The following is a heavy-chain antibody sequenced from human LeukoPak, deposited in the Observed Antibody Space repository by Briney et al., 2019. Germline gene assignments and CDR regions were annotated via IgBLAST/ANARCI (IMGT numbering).Heavy chain of an antibody. CDR3: ARPALSGAFDI. D-gene: IGHD2-15*01. CDR1: GYSISSGYY. CDR2: IYHSGST. V-gene: IGHV4-38-2*01. Sequence: SETLSLTCAVSGYSISSGYYWGWIRQPPGKGLEWIGSIYHSGSTYYNPSLKSRVTISVDTSKNQFSLKLSSVTAADTAVYYCARPALSGAFDIWGQGTMVTVSS. J-gene: IGHJ3*02.